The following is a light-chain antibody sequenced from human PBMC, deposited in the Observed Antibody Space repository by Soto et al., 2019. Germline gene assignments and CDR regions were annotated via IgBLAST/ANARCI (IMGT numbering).Light chain of an antibody. CDR2: GAS. CDR3: QQYNNWHPWT. V-gene: IGKV3-15*01. CDR1: QSVSSN. Sequence: EIVMTQSPVTLSVSPGERATLSCRASQSVSSNLAWYQQKPGQAPRLLIYGASTRLTGIPARFSGSGSGTEFTLTISSLQSEDFAVYYCQQYNNWHPWTFGQGTKVDIK. J-gene: IGKJ1*01.